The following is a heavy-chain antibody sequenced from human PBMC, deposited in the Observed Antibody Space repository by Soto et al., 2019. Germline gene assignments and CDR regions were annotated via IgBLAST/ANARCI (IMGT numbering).Heavy chain of an antibody. J-gene: IGHJ3*02. V-gene: IGHV3-23*01. Sequence: ESGGGLVQPGGSLRLSCAASGFTFSSYAMSWVRQAPGKGLEWVSAISGSGGSTYYADSVKGRITISRDNSKNTLYLQMNSLRAEDTAVYYCAKDVAYCGGDCYYDAFDIWGQGTMVTVSS. CDR1: GFTFSSYA. CDR2: ISGSGGST. CDR3: AKDVAYCGGDCYYDAFDI. D-gene: IGHD2-21*01.